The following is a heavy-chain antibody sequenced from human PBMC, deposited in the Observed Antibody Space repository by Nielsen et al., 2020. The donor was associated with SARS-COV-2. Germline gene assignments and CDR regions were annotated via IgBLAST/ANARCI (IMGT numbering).Heavy chain of an antibody. V-gene: IGHV1-8*01. J-gene: IGHJ4*02. Sequence: GRVTMTRNTSISTAYMELSSLRSEDTAVYYCARSATIIVGATAFDYWGQGTLVTVSS. CDR3: ARSATIIVGATAFDY. D-gene: IGHD1-26*01.